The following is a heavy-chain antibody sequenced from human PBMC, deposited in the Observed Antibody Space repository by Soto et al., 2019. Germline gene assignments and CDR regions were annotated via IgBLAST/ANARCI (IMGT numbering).Heavy chain of an antibody. J-gene: IGHJ6*02. Sequence: SLKVSCKASGYTFSGYYIHWVRQAPGQGLKWMGWINPNSGGTNYAQKFQGWVTMTTDTSISTAYMELSRLRFDDTAVYYCARVGYCSGGSCYQGGMDVWGQGTTVTVSS. V-gene: IGHV1-2*04. CDR2: INPNSGGT. CDR1: GYTFSGYY. CDR3: ARVGYCSGGSCYQGGMDV. D-gene: IGHD2-15*01.